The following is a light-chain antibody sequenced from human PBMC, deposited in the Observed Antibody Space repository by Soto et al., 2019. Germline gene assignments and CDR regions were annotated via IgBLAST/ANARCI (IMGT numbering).Light chain of an antibody. CDR1: QSIGNS. J-gene: IGKJ4*01. CDR3: QQYKQWPVG. CDR2: GAS. V-gene: IGKV3-11*01. Sequence: EIGLTQSPATLSLSPGERATLSCRASQSIGNSLAWYQQKPGQAPRLLIYGASNRATGIPDRFSGSGSGTEFTLTISSLQPEDFASYYCQQYKQWPVGFGGGTKVDIK.